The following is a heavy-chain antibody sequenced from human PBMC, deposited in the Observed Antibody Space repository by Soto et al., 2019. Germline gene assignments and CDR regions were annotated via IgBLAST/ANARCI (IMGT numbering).Heavy chain of an antibody. CDR1: GXTFSSYA. CDR2: ISYSGGST. CDR3: AKASYCSSTSCYPYDFWSGYYTPFDY. V-gene: IGHV3-23*01. D-gene: IGHD3-3*01. J-gene: IGHJ4*02. Sequence: GGSLRLSCAASGXTFSSYAIHWVRQAPGKGLEWLAVISYSGGSTYYADSVKGRFTISRDNSKNTLYLQMNSLRAEDTAVYYCAKASYCSSTSCYPYDFWSGYYTPFDYWGQGTLVTVSS.